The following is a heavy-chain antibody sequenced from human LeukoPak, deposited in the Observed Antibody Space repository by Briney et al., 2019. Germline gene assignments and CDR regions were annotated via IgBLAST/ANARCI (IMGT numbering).Heavy chain of an antibody. CDR2: ISTSGSGVAT. V-gene: IGHV3-23*01. Sequence: PGGSLRLXCAASGFTFSNYAMSWVRQAPGKELEWVSIISTSGSGVATYYADSVKGRFTISRDSPKNTLYLQMNSIRAEDTAVYYCARAPGSLVSVAARPYYFDFWGQGTLVTVSS. CDR1: GFTFSNYA. J-gene: IGHJ4*02. D-gene: IGHD6-6*01. CDR3: ARAPGSLVSVAARPYYFDF.